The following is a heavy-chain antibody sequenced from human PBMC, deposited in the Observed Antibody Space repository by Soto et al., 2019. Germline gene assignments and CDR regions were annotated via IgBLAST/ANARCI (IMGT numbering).Heavy chain of an antibody. J-gene: IGHJ4*02. CDR1: GFTFSSYS. CDR2: ISSSSSTI. Sequence: GGSLRLSCAASGFTFSSYSMNWVRQAPGKGLEWVSYISSSSSTIYYADSVKGRFTISRDNAKNSLYLQMNSLRAEDTAVYYCARLGYCSGGSCSNWGQGTLVTVSS. CDR3: ARLGYCSGGSCSN. V-gene: IGHV3-48*01. D-gene: IGHD2-15*01.